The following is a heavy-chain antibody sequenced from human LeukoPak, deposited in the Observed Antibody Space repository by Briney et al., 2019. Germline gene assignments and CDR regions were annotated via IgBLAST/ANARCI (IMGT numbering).Heavy chain of an antibody. CDR2: IYYSGST. Sequence: PSETLSLTCTVSGVSISSYYWSWIRQPPGKGLEWIGYIYYSGSTNYNPSLKSRVTISVDTSKNQFSLKLTSVTAADTAVYYCARGPLYSSAWYDYWGQGTLVTVSS. J-gene: IGHJ4*02. CDR3: ARGPLYSSAWYDY. CDR1: GVSISSYY. V-gene: IGHV4-59*01. D-gene: IGHD6-19*01.